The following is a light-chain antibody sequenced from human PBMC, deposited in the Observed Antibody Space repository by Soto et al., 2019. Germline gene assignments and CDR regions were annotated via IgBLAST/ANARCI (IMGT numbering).Light chain of an antibody. J-gene: IGKJ4*01. CDR2: LGS. CDR3: MQVIETPLLT. Sequence: DIVMTQSPLSLTVTPGEPASISCKSSQSLLHTNGYNYLDWYLQKPGQSPQLLITLGSYRASGVPDRFSGSGSGTDFTLKISRVEAEDVGVYYFMQVIETPLLTFGGGTKVEIK. V-gene: IGKV2-28*01. CDR1: QSLLHTNGYNY.